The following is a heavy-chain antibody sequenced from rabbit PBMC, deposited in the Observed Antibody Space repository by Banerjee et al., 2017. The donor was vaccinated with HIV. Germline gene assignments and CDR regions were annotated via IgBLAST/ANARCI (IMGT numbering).Heavy chain of an antibody. Sequence: LEESGGGLVKPGGTLTLTCTVSGFSFSSNWICWVRQAPGKGLEWIACIDTNDGSSGGTYSATWAKGRFTISKTSSTTVTLQMTSLTAADTATYFCARDAGTSFSTYGMDLWGPGTLVTVS. CDR1: GFSFSSNW. J-gene: IGHJ6*01. D-gene: IGHD8-1*01. V-gene: IGHV1S45*01. CDR2: IDTNDGSSGGT. CDR3: ARDAGTSFSTYGMDL.